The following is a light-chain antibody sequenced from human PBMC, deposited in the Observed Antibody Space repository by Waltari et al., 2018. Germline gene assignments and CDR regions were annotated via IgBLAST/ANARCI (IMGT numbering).Light chain of an antibody. CDR1: RRVITY. V-gene: IGKV3D-11*02. CDR2: DAS. CDR3: QQRVNWRLP. J-gene: IGKJ5*01. Sequence: IVLTQSPATLSLSPGERATLSCRASRRVITYLAWYQQKPGQAPRLLIYDASKRATRIPARFSGSGAGTDVALTISCVEPEDCAVYYCQQRVNWRLPFGQGTRLEIK.